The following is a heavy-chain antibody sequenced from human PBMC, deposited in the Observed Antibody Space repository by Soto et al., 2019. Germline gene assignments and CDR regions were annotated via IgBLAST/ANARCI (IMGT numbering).Heavy chain of an antibody. CDR2: IYYSGST. J-gene: IGHJ5*02. CDR3: ARLAIWNDIPYTPKNNWFDP. D-gene: IGHD1-1*01. V-gene: IGHV4-59*08. Sequence: PSETLSLTCTVSGGSISSYYWSWIRQPPGKGLEWIGYIYYSGSTNYNPSLKSRVTISVDTSKNQFSLKLSSVTAADTAVYYCARLAIWNDIPYTPKNNWFDPWGQGTLVTVSS. CDR1: GGSISSYY.